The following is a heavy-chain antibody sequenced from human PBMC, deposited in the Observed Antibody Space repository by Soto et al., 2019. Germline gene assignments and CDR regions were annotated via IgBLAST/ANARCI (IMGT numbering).Heavy chain of an antibody. CDR2: ISAYTGNT. J-gene: IGHJ4*02. CDR3: ARDRASAEGVRQSWVCDY. V-gene: IGHV1-18*01. Sequence: QVQLVQSGAEVKKPGASVKVSSKASGYTFTSYGISWVRQAPGQGLEWMGWISAYTGNTNYAQKTQGSDTMTADTSTSTAYMDLRSLGSDDTAVYYWARDRASAEGVRQSWVCDYWGQGTLVTVSS. D-gene: IGHD2-2*01. CDR1: GYTFTSYG.